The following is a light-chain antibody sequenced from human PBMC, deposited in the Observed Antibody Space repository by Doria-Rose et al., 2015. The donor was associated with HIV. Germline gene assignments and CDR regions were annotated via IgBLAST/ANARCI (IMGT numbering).Light chain of an antibody. V-gene: IGKV4-1*01. CDR1: QSLLYTSKNY. CDR3: QQYYDTPS. CDR2: WAS. J-gene: IGKJ3*01. Sequence: TQSPESLGMSLGERATLNCKPNQSLLYTSKNYLAWYQQKPGQPPKLLIYWASTRQSEVPARFSGSGSGTDFTLTISSLEAEDVAVYYCQQYYDTPSFGPGTTVDIK.